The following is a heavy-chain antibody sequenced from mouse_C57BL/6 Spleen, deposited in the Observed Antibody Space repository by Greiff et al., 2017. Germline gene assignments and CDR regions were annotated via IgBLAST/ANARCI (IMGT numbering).Heavy chain of an antibody. CDR2: INPNNGGT. Sequence: VQLQQSGSELVKPGASVKIPCKASGYTFTDYNMDWVKQSHGKSLEWIGDINPNNGGTIYNQKFKGKATLTVDKSSSTAYMELRSLTSEDTAVYYCARPYGSSWYFDVWGTGTTVTVSS. V-gene: IGHV1-18*01. CDR1: GYTFTDYN. CDR3: ARPYGSSWYFDV. D-gene: IGHD1-1*01. J-gene: IGHJ1*03.